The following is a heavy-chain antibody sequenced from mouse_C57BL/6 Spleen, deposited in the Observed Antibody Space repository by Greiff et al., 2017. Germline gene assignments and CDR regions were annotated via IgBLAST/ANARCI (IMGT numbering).Heavy chain of an antibody. Sequence: VQLQQSGAELVRPGASVTLSCKASGYTFTDYEMHWVKQTPVHGLEWIGAIDPETGGTAYNQKFKGKAILTADKSSSTAYMELRSLTSEDSAGYNCKGWESSYGDWGQGTTLTVSS. CDR1: GYTFTDYE. CDR3: KGWESSYGD. J-gene: IGHJ2*01. D-gene: IGHD1-1*01. CDR2: IDPETGGT. V-gene: IGHV1-15*01.